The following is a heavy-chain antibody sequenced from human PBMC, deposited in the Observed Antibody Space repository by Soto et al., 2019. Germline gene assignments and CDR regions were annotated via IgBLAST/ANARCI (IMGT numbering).Heavy chain of an antibody. CDR2: VYYSRGT. CDR1: GESISSSSYY. D-gene: IGHD2-21*02. J-gene: IGHJ4*02. Sequence: LETLSLTCIVSGESISSSSYYWGWIRQPPGKGLESTGSVYYSRGTNYNPSFKSRITISRHTSKTQFSQKRRSVTATDTAVYYCDRQRTTVVTQAYFDQWGQGALVTFAS. V-gene: IGHV4-39*01. CDR3: DRQRTTVVTQAYFDQ.